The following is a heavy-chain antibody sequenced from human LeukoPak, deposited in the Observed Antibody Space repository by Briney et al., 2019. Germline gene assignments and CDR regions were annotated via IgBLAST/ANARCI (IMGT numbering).Heavy chain of an antibody. CDR3: AKDLYYGSGSKFDD. Sequence: GGSLRLSCAASGFTFSTYAMGWVRQAPGKGLEWVSFISGSGTSTYYADSVKGRFTISRDNSKNTLSLQMDSLRVEDTAVYYCAKDLYYGSGSKFDDWGQGTLVTVSS. J-gene: IGHJ4*02. D-gene: IGHD3-10*01. V-gene: IGHV3-23*01. CDR2: ISGSGTST. CDR1: GFTFSTYA.